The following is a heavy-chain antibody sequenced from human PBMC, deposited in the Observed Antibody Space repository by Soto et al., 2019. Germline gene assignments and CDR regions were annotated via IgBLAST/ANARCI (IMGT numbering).Heavy chain of an antibody. V-gene: IGHV3-23*01. J-gene: IGHJ3*02. CDR2: ISGSGGST. D-gene: IGHD2-8*02. CDR3: ALPSADIVLVGAQGAFGI. CDR1: GFTFSSYA. Sequence: EVQLLESGGGLVQPGGSLRLSRAASGFTFSSYAMSWVRQAPGKGLEWVSAISGSGGSTYYADSAKGRVTISRDNSKNTLSLQMTSLCAEATAVYSCALPSADIVLVGAQGAFGIWGPGTTVPVSS.